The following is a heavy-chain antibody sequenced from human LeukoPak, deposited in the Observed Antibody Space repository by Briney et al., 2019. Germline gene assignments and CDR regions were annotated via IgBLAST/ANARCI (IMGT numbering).Heavy chain of an antibody. D-gene: IGHD3-10*01. CDR3: ASSENFVRGVIIPVSLDY. Sequence: PSETLSLTCTVSGGSISSYYWSWIRQPPGKGRSGWGYIYYVGSTNYNPSLKSRVTISVDTSKNKFSLKISSVTAADTAVYYCASSENFVRGVIIPVSLDYWGQGTLVTVSS. CDR1: GGSISSYY. CDR2: IYYVGST. V-gene: IGHV4-59*08. J-gene: IGHJ4*02.